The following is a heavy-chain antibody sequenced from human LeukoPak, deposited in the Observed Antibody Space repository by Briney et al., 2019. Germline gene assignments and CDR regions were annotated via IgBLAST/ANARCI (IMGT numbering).Heavy chain of an antibody. D-gene: IGHD3-3*01. V-gene: IGHV1-69*13. CDR1: GGTFSSYA. Sequence: SVKVSCKASGGTFSSYAISWVRQAPGQGLEWVGGIIPIFGTANYAQKFQGRVTITADESTSTAYMELSSLRSEDTAVYYCASTIRSPITIFGVVGGYFDYWGQGTLVSVSS. CDR2: IIPIFGTA. J-gene: IGHJ4*02. CDR3: ASTIRSPITIFGVVGGYFDY.